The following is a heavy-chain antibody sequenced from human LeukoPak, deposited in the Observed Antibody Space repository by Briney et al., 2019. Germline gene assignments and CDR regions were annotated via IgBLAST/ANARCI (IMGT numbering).Heavy chain of an antibody. D-gene: IGHD3-22*01. CDR3: ARGRARYYYDSSGYYLY. Sequence: PSETLSLTCTVSGGSISSYYWSWIRQPAGKGLEWIGRIYTSGSTNYNPSLKSRVTMSVDTSKNQFSLKLSSVTAADTAVYYCARGRARYYYDSSGYYLYWGQGTLVTVSS. J-gene: IGHJ4*02. CDR2: IYTSGST. CDR1: GGSISSYY. V-gene: IGHV4-4*07.